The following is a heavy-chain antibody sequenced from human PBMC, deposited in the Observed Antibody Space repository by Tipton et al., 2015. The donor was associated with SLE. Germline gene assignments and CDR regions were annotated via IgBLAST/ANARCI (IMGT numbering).Heavy chain of an antibody. V-gene: IGHV3-53*04. CDR2: LYTSGST. J-gene: IGHJ6*03. CDR1: GFTVSSNY. CDR3: AREPGGDYYMDV. Sequence: GSLRLSCAASGFTVSSNYMSWVRRAPGKGLEWVSVLYTSGSTYYADSVKGRFTISRHNSQSTLYLQMNSLRVEDTAVYYCAREPGGDYYMDVWGRGTTVTVSS.